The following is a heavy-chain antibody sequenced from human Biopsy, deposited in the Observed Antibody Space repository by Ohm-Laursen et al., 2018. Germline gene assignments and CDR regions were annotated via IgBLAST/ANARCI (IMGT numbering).Heavy chain of an antibody. CDR3: AKTFHGSSFLYDY. Sequence: GSLRLSCSASGFTFSSYGMSWVRQAPGKGLEWVSVLSGSGGTTYYADSVKGRSTISRDNSKNTLYLQMNSLTAEDTAVYYCAKTFHGSSFLYDYWGQGTLVTVSS. J-gene: IGHJ4*02. V-gene: IGHV3-23*01. CDR2: LSGSGGTT. CDR1: GFTFSSYG. D-gene: IGHD2-15*01.